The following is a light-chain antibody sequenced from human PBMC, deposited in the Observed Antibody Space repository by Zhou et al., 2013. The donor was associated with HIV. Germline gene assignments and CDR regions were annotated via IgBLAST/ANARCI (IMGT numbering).Light chain of an antibody. V-gene: IGKV1-6*01. CDR2: AAS. J-gene: IGKJ2*01. CDR3: LQDHIHPRT. Sequence: AIQMTQSPSSLSASVGDRVAITCRASQGIIVWYLQKPGQAPKLLIYAASNLHSGVPSRFGGSGSGTNFSLTISGLQPEDSATYYCLQDHIHPRTFGQGTKVEI. CDR1: QGI.